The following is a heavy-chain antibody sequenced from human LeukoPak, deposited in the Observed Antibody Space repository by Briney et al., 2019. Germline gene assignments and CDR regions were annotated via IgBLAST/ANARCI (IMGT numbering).Heavy chain of an antibody. D-gene: IGHD3-10*01. V-gene: IGHV4-59*01. CDR3: ARDGYYGSGSYVAFDI. J-gene: IGHJ3*02. CDR2: IYYSGST. Sequence: PSETLSLTCTVSGGSISSYYWSWIRQPPGKGLEWIGYIYYSGSTNYNPSLKSRVTISVDTSKNQFSLKLSSVTAADTAVYYCARDGYYGSGSYVAFDIWGQGTMVTVSS. CDR1: GGSISSYY.